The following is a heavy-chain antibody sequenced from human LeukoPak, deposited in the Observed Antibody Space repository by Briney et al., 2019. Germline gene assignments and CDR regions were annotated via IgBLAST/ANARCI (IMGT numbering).Heavy chain of an antibody. CDR1: GFTFNNFG. Sequence: GGSLRLSCASSGFTFNNFGLHWVRQAPGRGPEWVAGISSNAIYTGYADSVRGRFTISRDNLANTLSLQMTRLRAEDTAVYYCVKEISEANYFDFWGQGALVSVSS. V-gene: IGHV3-30*18. CDR3: VKEISEANYFDF. CDR2: ISSNAIYT. J-gene: IGHJ4*02.